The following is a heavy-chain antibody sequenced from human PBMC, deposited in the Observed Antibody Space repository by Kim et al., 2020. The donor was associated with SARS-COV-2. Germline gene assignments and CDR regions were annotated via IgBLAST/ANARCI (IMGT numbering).Heavy chain of an antibody. Sequence: ADAVKGRFTISRDNSKNTLYLQMNSLRAEDTAVYYCAKTIAAAGTGWFDPWGQGTLVTVSS. J-gene: IGHJ5*02. CDR3: AKTIAAAGTGWFDP. D-gene: IGHD6-13*01. V-gene: IGHV3-30*02.